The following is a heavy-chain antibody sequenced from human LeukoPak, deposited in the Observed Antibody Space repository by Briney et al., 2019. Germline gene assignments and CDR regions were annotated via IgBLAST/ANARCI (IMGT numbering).Heavy chain of an antibody. CDR3: ARIRGCSSTSCSPRGAFDI. CDR1: GGSLSGFY. CDR2: INHSGST. D-gene: IGHD2-2*01. V-gene: IGHV4-34*01. J-gene: IGHJ3*02. Sequence: SETLSLTCTVSGGSLSGFYWSWIRQPPGKGLEWIGEINHSGSTNYNPSLKSRVTISVDTSKNQFSLKLSSVTAADTAVYYCARIRGCSSTSCSPRGAFDIWGQGTMVTVSS.